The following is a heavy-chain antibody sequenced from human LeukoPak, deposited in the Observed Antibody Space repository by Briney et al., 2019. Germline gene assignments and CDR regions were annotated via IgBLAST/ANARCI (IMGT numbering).Heavy chain of an antibody. Sequence: GESLKISCKGSGYSFTSHWIGWVRQIPGKGLEWMGIIYPSDSDTKYSPSFQGQVTISADKSISTAYLQWSSLRASDTAMYFCARTDCSSTSCYLFDYWGQGTLVTVSS. V-gene: IGHV5-51*01. D-gene: IGHD2-2*01. J-gene: IGHJ4*02. CDR2: IYPSDSDT. CDR3: ARTDCSSTSCYLFDY. CDR1: GYSFTSHW.